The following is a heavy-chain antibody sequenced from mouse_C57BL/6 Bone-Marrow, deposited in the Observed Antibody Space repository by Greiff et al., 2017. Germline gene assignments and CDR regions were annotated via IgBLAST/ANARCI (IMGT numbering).Heavy chain of an antibody. J-gene: IGHJ3*01. CDR1: GYAFTNYL. D-gene: IGHD2-3*01. CDR3: YEWFAY. Sequence: QVQLQQSGAELVRPGTSVKVSCKASGYAFTNYLIEWVKQRPGQGLEWIGVINPGSGGTNYNEKFKGKATLTAGKSSSTAYMQLSSLTSEDSAVYFFYEWFAYWGQGTLVTVSA. V-gene: IGHV1-54*01. CDR2: INPGSGGT.